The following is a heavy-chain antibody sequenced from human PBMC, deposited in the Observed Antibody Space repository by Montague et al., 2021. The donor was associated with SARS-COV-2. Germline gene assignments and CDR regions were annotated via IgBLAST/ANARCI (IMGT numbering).Heavy chain of an antibody. Sequence: SETLSLTCAVYGGSFSDHYWSWIRQPPGKGLEWIGEINHRGTSKYNPSLKSRVTISSDTSKNQFSLYLSSVTAADTAVYYCARGRQHFNMIVVVMTGGEYYFDYWGQGTLVTVSS. CDR1: GGSFSDHY. V-gene: IGHV4-34*01. J-gene: IGHJ4*02. D-gene: IGHD3-22*01. CDR2: INHRGTS. CDR3: ARGRQHFNMIVVVMTGGEYYFDY.